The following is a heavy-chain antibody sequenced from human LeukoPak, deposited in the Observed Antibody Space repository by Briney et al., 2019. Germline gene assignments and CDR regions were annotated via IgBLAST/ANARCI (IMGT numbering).Heavy chain of an antibody. CDR1: GFTFSSYW. J-gene: IGHJ2*01. CDR3: ARGPTYYYGSGSHWYFDL. Sequence: GGSLTLSCAASGFTFSSYWMSWVRQAPGKGLEWVANIKQDGSEKYYVDSVKGRFTISRDNAKNSLYLQMNSLRAEDTAVYYCARGPTYYYGSGSHWYFDLWGRGTLVTVSS. V-gene: IGHV3-7*01. CDR2: IKQDGSEK. D-gene: IGHD3-10*01.